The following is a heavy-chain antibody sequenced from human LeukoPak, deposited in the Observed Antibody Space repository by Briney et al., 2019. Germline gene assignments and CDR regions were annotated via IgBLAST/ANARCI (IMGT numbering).Heavy chain of an antibody. V-gene: IGHV3-15*01. Sequence: GGSLRLSCAASGFTFSNAWMSWVRQAPGKGLGWVGRIKSKTDGGTTDYAAPVKGRFTISRDDSKNTLYLQMNSLKTEDTAVYYCTTEYGRRYCSGGSCYSGYYYYYYGMDVWGQGTTVTVSS. J-gene: IGHJ6*02. CDR2: IKSKTDGGTT. D-gene: IGHD2-15*01. CDR1: GFTFSNAW. CDR3: TTEYGRRYCSGGSCYSGYYYYYYGMDV.